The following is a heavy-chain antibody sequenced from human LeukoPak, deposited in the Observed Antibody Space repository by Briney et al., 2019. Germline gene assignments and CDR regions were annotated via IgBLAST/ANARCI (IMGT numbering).Heavy chain of an antibody. Sequence: SETLSLTCAVYGGSFSGYYWSWIRQPPGKGLEWIGSIYYSGSTYYNPSLKSRVTISVDTSKNQVSLKLRSVTAADTAVYYCARDSMHWGQGTLVTVSS. CDR1: GGSFSGYY. J-gene: IGHJ1*01. V-gene: IGHV4-34*01. CDR2: IYYSGST. D-gene: IGHD3-3*02. CDR3: ARDSMH.